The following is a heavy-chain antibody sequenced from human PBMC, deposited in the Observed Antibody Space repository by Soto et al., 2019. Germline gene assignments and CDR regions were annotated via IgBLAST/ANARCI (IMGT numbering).Heavy chain of an antibody. V-gene: IGHV3-23*01. CDR2: ISGSGGSA. D-gene: IGHD6-13*01. J-gene: IGHJ4*02. CDR3: AKTLGSSWKRGLDY. Sequence: EVQLLESGGGLVQPGGSLRLSCAASGFTFSSYAMSWVRQAPGKGLEWVSAISGSGGSAYYADSVKGRFTISRDNSKNPLYLQMNSLRDDDTAVYYCAKTLGSSWKRGLDYWGQGTLVTVSS. CDR1: GFTFSSYA.